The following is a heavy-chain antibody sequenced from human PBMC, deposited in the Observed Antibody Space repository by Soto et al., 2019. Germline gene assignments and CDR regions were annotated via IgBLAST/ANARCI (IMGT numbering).Heavy chain of an antibody. CDR1: GFTFSSYA. Sequence: PGGSLRLSCAASGFTFSSYAMSWVRQAPGKGLEWVSAISGSGGSTYYADSVKGRFTISRDNSKNTLYLKMNSLRAEDTAVYYCAKRRPYSSSWYEDYWGQGTLVTVSS. J-gene: IGHJ4*02. CDR2: ISGSGGST. CDR3: AKRRPYSSSWYEDY. D-gene: IGHD6-13*01. V-gene: IGHV3-23*01.